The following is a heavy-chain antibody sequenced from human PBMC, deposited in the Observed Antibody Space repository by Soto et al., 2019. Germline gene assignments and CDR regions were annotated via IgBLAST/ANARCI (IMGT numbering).Heavy chain of an antibody. V-gene: IGHV1-18*01. CDR3: ARDPREAYYYDSSGSPAT. CDR2: ISAYNGNT. J-gene: IGHJ3*01. CDR1: GYTLTSYG. Sequence: ASVKGSCKASGYTLTSYGISWVRQAPGQGLEWMGWISAYNGNTNYAQKLQGRVTMTTDTSTSTAYMELRSLRSDDTAVYYCARDPREAYYYDSSGSPATWGQGTMVTVSS. D-gene: IGHD3-22*01.